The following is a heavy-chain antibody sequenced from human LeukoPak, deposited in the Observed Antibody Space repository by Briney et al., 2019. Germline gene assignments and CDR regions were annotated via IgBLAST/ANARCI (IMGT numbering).Heavy chain of an antibody. D-gene: IGHD2-2*02. CDR1: GYTFTSYA. CDR3: AREYCSSTSCYRYSVWFDP. CDR2: INPNSGGT. J-gene: IGHJ5*02. Sequence: ASVKVSCKASGYTFTSYAMHWVRQAPGQGLEWMGRINPNSGGTNYAQKFQGRVTMTGDTSISTAYMELSRLRSDDTAVYYCAREYCSSTSCYRYSVWFDPWGQGTLVTVSS. V-gene: IGHV1-2*06.